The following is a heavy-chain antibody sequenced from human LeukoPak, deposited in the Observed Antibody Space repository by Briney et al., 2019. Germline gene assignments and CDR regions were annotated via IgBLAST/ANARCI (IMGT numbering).Heavy chain of an antibody. D-gene: IGHD1-26*01. CDR3: ARDDRAIVGATTNDY. CDR2: ISTYNGNT. V-gene: IGHV1-18*01. Sequence: GASVKVSCKASGYTFTNYGISWVRQAPGQGLEWMGWISTYNGNTNYAQKLQGRVTMTTDTSTSTAYMELRRLRSDDTAVYYCARDDRAIVGATTNDYWGQGTLVTVSS. J-gene: IGHJ4*02. CDR1: GYTFTNYG.